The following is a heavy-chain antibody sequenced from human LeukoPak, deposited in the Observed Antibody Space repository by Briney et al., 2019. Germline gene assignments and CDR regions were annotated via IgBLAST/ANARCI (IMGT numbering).Heavy chain of an antibody. CDR3: AGAGRFRLSGRFDP. CDR1: GGSFSGYY. D-gene: IGHD3-16*01. CDR2: INHSGST. Sequence: SETLSLTCAVYGGSFSGYYWSWIRQPPGKGLEWIGEINHSGSTNYNPSLKSRVTISVDTSKNQFSLKLSSVTAAGTAVYYCAGAGRFRLSGRFDPWGQGTLVTVSS. J-gene: IGHJ5*02. V-gene: IGHV4-34*01.